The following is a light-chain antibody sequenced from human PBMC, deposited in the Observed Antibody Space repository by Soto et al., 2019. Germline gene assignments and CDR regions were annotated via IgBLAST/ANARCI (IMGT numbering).Light chain of an antibody. V-gene: IGLV2-14*01. J-gene: IGLJ2*01. Sequence: QSALTQPASVSGSPGQSITISCTGTSSDVGGHNFVSWFQQHPGKAPKLMIYEVTNRPSGVSDRFSGSKSGNTASLTISGLQAEDEAEYYCSSYTSTFTWLFGGGTKLTVL. CDR1: SSDVGGHNF. CDR3: SSYTSTFTWL. CDR2: EVT.